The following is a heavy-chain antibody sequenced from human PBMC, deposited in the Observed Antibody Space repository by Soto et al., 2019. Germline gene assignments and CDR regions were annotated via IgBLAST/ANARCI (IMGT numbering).Heavy chain of an antibody. Sequence: QVQLVQSGAEMKKPGSSVKVSCQSSGGTFNTYAMNWVRQAPGQGPEWMGDISPMFGAANYAPKFQGRVXXXXDXXXXXXXXXXXXXXXEDTALYFCAREVQVHXXXXXXWGQXTLV. J-gene: IGHJ1*01. D-gene: IGHD3-9*01. CDR3: AREVQVHXXXXXX. V-gene: IGHV1-69*01. CDR1: GGTFNTYA. CDR2: ISPMFGAA.